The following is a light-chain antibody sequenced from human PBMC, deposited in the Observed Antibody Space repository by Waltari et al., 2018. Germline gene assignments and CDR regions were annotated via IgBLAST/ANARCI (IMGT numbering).Light chain of an antibody. J-gene: IGKJ1*01. CDR1: QSVSSY. V-gene: IGKV3-11*01. CDR3: QQRSNWPPWT. CDR2: DAS. Sequence: EIVLTQSPATLSLSPGERATLSCRASQSVSSYLAWYQQKPGQAPRLLIYDASNRAPGIPARFSGSGSGPDFTLPIRSLEPADFAVYYCQQRSNWPPWTFGQGTKVEIK.